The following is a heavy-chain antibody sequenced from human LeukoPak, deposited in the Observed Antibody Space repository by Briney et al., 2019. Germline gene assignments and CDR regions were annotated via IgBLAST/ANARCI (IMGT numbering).Heavy chain of an antibody. CDR3: ARSDYYYYYYVDV. CDR2: IIPLFGTA. CDR1: GDTFSSYA. J-gene: IGHJ6*03. V-gene: IGHV1-69*05. Sequence: SVKVSCKVSGDTFSSYAINWVRRAPGQGLEWMGKIIPLFGTADYAQKLQGRVTITTDESTITAYMELSSLRSEDTAVYYCARSDYYYYYYVDVWGKGTTVTVSS. D-gene: IGHD4/OR15-4a*01.